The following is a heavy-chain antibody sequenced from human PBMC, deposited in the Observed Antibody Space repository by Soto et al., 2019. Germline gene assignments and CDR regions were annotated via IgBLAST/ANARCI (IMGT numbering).Heavy chain of an antibody. CDR1: GGSIRSSSYC. D-gene: IGHD3-3*01. CDR3: ARGIRFLEWFQTYYFDY. J-gene: IGHJ4*02. Sequence: PSETQSLTCPFSGGSIRSSSYCWGWIRQPPGKGLEWIGYIYYSGSTYYNPSLKSRVTISVDTSKNQFSLKLSSVTAADTAVYYCARGIRFLEWFQTYYFDYWGQGTLVTVSS. V-gene: IGHV4-30-4*08. CDR2: IYYSGST.